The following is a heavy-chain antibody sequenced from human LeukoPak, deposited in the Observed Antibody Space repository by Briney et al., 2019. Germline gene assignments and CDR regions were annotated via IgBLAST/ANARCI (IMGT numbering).Heavy chain of an antibody. CDR3: AKGPLYGSGSSYYFDY. D-gene: IGHD3-10*01. V-gene: IGHV3-23*01. Sequence: GGSLRLSCAASGFTFSSYSMNWVRQAPGKGLEWVSAISGSGGSTYYADSVKGRFTISRDNSKNTLYLQMNSLRAEDTAVYYCAKGPLYGSGSSYYFDYWGQGTLVTVSS. J-gene: IGHJ4*02. CDR1: GFTFSSYS. CDR2: ISGSGGST.